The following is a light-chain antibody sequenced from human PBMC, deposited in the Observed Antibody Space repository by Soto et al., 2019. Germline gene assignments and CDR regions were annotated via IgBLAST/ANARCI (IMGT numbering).Light chain of an antibody. CDR1: SSDVGGYNY. CDR2: EVS. CDR3: SSYTSSSTRG. V-gene: IGLV2-14*01. J-gene: IGLJ1*01. Sequence: QSVLTQPASVSGSPGQSITISCTGTSSDVGGYNYVSWYQHHPGKAPKLMIYEVSNRPSGVSNRFSGSNFGNTASLTISGLQAEDEADYYCSSYTSSSTRGFGTGTKVTVL.